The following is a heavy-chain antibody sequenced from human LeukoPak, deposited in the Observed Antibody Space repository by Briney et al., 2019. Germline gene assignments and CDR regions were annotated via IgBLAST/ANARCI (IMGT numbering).Heavy chain of an antibody. CDR3: ARHAGYSSGWSPFDY. CDR2: IYYSGST. J-gene: IGHJ4*02. D-gene: IGHD6-19*01. CDR1: GGSISSSSYY. V-gene: IGHV4-39*01. Sequence: SETLSLTCTVSGGSISSSSYYWGWIRQPPGKGLEWIGSIYYSGSTYYNPSLKSRVTISVDTSKNQFSLKLSSVTAADPAVYYCARHAGYSSGWSPFDYWGQGTRVTVSS.